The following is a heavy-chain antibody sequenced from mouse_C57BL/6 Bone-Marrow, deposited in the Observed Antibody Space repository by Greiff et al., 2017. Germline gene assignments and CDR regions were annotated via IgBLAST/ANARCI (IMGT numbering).Heavy chain of an antibody. CDR3: ARFGPDDGYFPMDY. V-gene: IGHV1-63*01. J-gene: IGHJ4*01. Sequence: QVQLQQSGAELVRPGTSVKMSCKASGYTFTNYWIGWAKQRPGHGLEWIGDIYPGGGYTNYNEKFKGKATLTADKSSSTAYMQFSSLTSEDSAIYYCARFGPDDGYFPMDYWGQGTSVTVSS. CDR2: IYPGGGYT. CDR1: GYTFTNYW. D-gene: IGHD2-3*01.